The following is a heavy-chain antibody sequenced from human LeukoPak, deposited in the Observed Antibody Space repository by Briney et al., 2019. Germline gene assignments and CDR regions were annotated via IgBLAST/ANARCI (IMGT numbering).Heavy chain of an antibody. CDR1: GGSISSYY. CDR2: IYYSGST. V-gene: IGHV4-59*01. Sequence: SETLSLTCTVSGGSISSYYWSWIRQPPGKGLERIGYIYYSGSTNYNPSLKSRVTISVDTSKNQFSLKLSSVTAADTAVYYCARLNILTGTGIDYWGQGTLVTVSS. CDR3: ARLNILTGTGIDY. J-gene: IGHJ4*02. D-gene: IGHD3-9*01.